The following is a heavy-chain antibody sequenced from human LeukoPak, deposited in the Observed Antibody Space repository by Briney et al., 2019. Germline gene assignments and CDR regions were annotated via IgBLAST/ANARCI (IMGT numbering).Heavy chain of an antibody. Sequence: GGSLRLSCAASGFSFNTYAMSWVRQAPGKGLEWVSAISNTGGSTYYADSVKGRFTISRDKSKNTLSLQMNSLRAEDTAVYSCAQQVGYCSSGSCYFTYWGQGTLVTVSS. CDR3: AQQVGYCSSGSCYFTY. CDR1: GFSFNTYA. D-gene: IGHD2-15*01. J-gene: IGHJ1*01. CDR2: ISNTGGST. V-gene: IGHV3-23*01.